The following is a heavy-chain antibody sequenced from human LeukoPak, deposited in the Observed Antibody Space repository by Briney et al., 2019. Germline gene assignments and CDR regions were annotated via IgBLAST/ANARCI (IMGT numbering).Heavy chain of an antibody. J-gene: IGHJ4*02. D-gene: IGHD3-22*01. CDR3: AKDLDPYYYDSSGYYSGFDY. V-gene: IGHV3-23*01. CDR1: GFTFSSYS. Sequence: PGGSLRLSCAASGFTFSSYSMNWVRQAPGKGLEWVSAISGSGGSTYYADSVRGRFTISRDNSKNTLYLQMNSLRAEDTAVYYCAKDLDPYYYDSSGYYSGFDYWGQGTLVTVSS. CDR2: ISGSGGST.